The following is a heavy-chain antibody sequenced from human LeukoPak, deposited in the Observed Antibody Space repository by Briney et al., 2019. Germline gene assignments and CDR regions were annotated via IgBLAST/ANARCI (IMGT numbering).Heavy chain of an antibody. D-gene: IGHD2-2*01. CDR2: IIPIFGTA. J-gene: IGHJ4*02. V-gene: IGHV1-69*13. CDR1: GYTFTAYY. CDR3: ARDRRVVPAALDY. Sequence: ASVQVSCKASGYTFTAYYIHWVRQAPGQGLEWMGGIIPIFGTANYAQKFQGRVTITADESTSTAYMELSSLRSEDTAVYYCARDRRVVPAALDYWGQGTLVTVSS.